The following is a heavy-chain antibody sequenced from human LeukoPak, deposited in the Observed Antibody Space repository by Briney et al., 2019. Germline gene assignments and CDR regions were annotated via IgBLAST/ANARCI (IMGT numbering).Heavy chain of an antibody. J-gene: IGHJ3*01. CDR2: IYPGDSEA. D-gene: IGHD6-19*01. CDR1: GYSFTSYW. CDR3: ARCKAVAGTINAFDF. Sequence: GESLKISCKGSGYSFTSYWIGWVRQMPGKDVEWMGIIYPGDSEARYSPSFRGQVTISADKPINTAYLQWSSLKASDTAMYYCARCKAVAGTINAFDFWGQGTMVTVSS. V-gene: IGHV5-51*04.